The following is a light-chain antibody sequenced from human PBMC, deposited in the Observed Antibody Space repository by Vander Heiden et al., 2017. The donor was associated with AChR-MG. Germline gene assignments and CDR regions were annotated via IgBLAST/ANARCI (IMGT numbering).Light chain of an antibody. CDR2: GNT. V-gene: IGLV1-40*01. Sequence: QSVLTQPPSVSGAPGPPVTPPSTGSRSNVGAGYAFHWYQQLTGTAPKLIIYGNTNRPSGVPDRFSGSKSGTSASLAITGLQAEDEADYFCQSFDSNLSGVVFGGGTRLTVL. CDR1: RSNVGAGYA. J-gene: IGLJ2*01. CDR3: QSFDSNLSGVV.